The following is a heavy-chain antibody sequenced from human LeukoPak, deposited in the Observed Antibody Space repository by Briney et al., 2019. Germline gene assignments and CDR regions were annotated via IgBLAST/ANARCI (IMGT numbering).Heavy chain of an antibody. CDR3: AKDRTGYYDSSGLGAFDI. CDR1: GFIVSSSY. CDR2: IYSDGGT. J-gene: IGHJ3*02. V-gene: IGHV3-23*03. Sequence: GGSLRLSCAASGFIVSSSYMSWVRQAPGQGLEWGSVIYSDGGTSFAGNTYYADSVEGRFTVSRDNSKNTLYLQMNSLRAEDTAVYYCAKDRTGYYDSSGLGAFDIWGQGTMVTVSS. D-gene: IGHD3-22*01.